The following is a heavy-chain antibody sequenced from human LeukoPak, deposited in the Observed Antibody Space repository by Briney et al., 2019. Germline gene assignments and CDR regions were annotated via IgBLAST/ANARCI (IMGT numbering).Heavy chain of an antibody. V-gene: IGHV1-46*01. J-gene: IGHJ4*02. Sequence: ASVKVSXKASGYTFTSYYMHWVRQAPGRGLEWMGIINPSGGSTSYTQKFQGRVTMTRDTSTTTVYMELSSLRSQDTAVYYCARHKEVGDYYYFDYWGQGTLVTVSS. D-gene: IGHD2/OR15-2a*01. CDR1: GYTFTSYY. CDR3: ARHKEVGDYYYFDY. CDR2: INPSGGST.